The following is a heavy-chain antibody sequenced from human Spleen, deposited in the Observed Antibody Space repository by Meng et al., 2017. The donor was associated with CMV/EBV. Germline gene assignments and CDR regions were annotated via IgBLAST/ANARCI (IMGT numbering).Heavy chain of an antibody. D-gene: IGHD6-6*01. CDR2: IYYSGST. J-gene: IGHJ6*02. CDR1: GGSISSYY. Sequence: SETLSLTCTVSGGSISSYYWSWIRQPPGKGLEWIGYIYYSGSTNYNPSLKSRVTISVDTSKNQFSLKLSSMTAADTAVYYCARARYSRSSAYYYGMDVWGQGTTVTVSS. V-gene: IGHV4-59*12. CDR3: ARARYSRSSAYYYGMDV.